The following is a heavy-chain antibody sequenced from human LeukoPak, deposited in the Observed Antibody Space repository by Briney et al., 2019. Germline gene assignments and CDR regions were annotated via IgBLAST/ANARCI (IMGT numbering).Heavy chain of an antibody. CDR2: IDENGGST. V-gene: IGHV3-23*01. J-gene: IGHJ4*02. CDR3: ARGNTGWPYFLDN. CDR1: GFTFSHYI. D-gene: IGHD6-19*01. Sequence: GGSLRLSCAASGFTFSHYIMTWVRQAPGKGLEWVSSIDENGGSTYYADSMKGQCTISRDNSMSSLYLEMNSLTAEDTAVYYCARGNTGWPYFLDNWGQGTLVTVSS.